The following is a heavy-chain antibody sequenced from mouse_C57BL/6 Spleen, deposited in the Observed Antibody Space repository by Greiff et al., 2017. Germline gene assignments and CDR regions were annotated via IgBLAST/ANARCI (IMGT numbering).Heavy chain of an antibody. D-gene: IGHD1-1*01. J-gene: IGHJ4*01. CDR2: INPSNGGT. Sequence: QVQLQQPGTELVKPGASVKLSCKASGYTFTSYWMHWVKQRPGQGLEWIGNINPSNGGTNYNEKFKSKATLTVDKSTSTAYMQISSLTSSDSAVYYCARFVSSYAIDYWGQGTSGTVSS. CDR1: GYTFTSYW. V-gene: IGHV1-53*01. CDR3: ARFVSSYAIDY.